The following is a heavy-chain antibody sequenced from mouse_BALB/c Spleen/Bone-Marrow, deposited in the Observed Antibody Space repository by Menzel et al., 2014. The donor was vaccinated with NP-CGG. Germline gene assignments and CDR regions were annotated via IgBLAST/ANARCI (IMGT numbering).Heavy chain of an antibody. Sequence: QVQLQQSGPELVKPGAPVRISCKASGYTFTSFYIYWVRQRPGQGLEWIGWIYPGDFNTKYNEKFKGKATLTADKSSSTASMQLSSLTSEDSAVYFCARKSQRAYDSMNYWGQGTSVTVTS. CDR2: IYPGDFNT. CDR3: ARKSQRAYDSMNY. J-gene: IGHJ4*01. V-gene: IGHV1S56*01. CDR1: GYTFTSFY. D-gene: IGHD2-4*01.